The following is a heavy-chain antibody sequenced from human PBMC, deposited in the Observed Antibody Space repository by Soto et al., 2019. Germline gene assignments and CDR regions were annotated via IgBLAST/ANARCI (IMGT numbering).Heavy chain of an antibody. CDR2: IYHSGST. CDR1: GYSISSGYY. V-gene: IGHV4-38-2*01. D-gene: IGHD2-15*01. J-gene: IGHJ6*02. CDR3: ASLGRYCSGGSCYLYYYYGMDV. Sequence: SETLSLTCAVSGYSISSGYYWGWIRQPPGKGLEWIGSIYHSGSTYYNPSLKSRVTISVDTSKNQFSLKLSSVTAADTAVYYCASLGRYCSGGSCYLYYYYGMDVWGQGTTVTVSS.